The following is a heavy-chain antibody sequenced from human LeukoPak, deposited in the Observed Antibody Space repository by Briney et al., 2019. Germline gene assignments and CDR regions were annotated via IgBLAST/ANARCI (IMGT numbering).Heavy chain of an antibody. J-gene: IGHJ2*01. CDR3: ARNYYDSSGYYDDWYFDL. D-gene: IGHD3-22*01. Sequence: PSETLSLTCTVYGGSFTYYHWSWIRQPPGKGLEWIGDINHSGSTNYNPSLKSRVTISVDTSKNQFSLRLSSVTAADTAVYSCARNYYDSSGYYDDWYFDLWGRGTLVTVSS. CDR1: GGSFTYYH. CDR2: INHSGST. V-gene: IGHV4-34*01.